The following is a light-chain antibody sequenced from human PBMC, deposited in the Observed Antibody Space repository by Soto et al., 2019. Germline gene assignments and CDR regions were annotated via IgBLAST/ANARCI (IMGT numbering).Light chain of an antibody. CDR1: QSISNY. CDR2: KAS. J-gene: IGKJ1*01. V-gene: IGKV1-5*03. Sequence: DIQMTQSPFSLSASVGDRVTITCRASQSISNYLNWYQQKPGKAPKLLMYKASSLESGVPSRFSGSGSETEFTLTISSLQPDDFATYYCQHYKSYPWTFGQGTKVDIK. CDR3: QHYKSYPWT.